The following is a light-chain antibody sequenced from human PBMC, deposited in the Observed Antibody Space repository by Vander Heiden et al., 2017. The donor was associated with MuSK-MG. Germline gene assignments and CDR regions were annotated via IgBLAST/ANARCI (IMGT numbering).Light chain of an antibody. Sequence: IVLTQSPDSLAVSLGERATINCKSSQSVLYSSNNKNYLAWYQQKPGQPPKLLIYWASTRESGVPDRFSGSGSGTDFTLTISSLQAEDLAVYYCQQYYSTPYTFGQGTKLEIK. CDR1: QSVLYSSNNKNY. CDR2: WAS. V-gene: IGKV4-1*01. CDR3: QQYYSTPYT. J-gene: IGKJ2*01.